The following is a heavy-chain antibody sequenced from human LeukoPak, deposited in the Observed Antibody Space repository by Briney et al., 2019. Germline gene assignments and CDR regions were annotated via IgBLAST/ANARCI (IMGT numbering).Heavy chain of an antibody. Sequence: PGGSLRLSCAASGFTFSSYAMSWVRQAPGKGQGWVSAISGSGGSTYYADSVKGRFTISRDNSKNTLYLQMNSLRAEDTAVYYCAKGGNAYQLLPDYWGQGTLVTVSS. D-gene: IGHD2-2*01. CDR3: AKGGNAYQLLPDY. V-gene: IGHV3-23*01. CDR1: GFTFSSYA. CDR2: ISGSGGST. J-gene: IGHJ4*02.